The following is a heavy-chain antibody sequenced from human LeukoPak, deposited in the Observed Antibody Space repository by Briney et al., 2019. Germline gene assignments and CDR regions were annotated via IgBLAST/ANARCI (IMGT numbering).Heavy chain of an antibody. CDR2: ISVSSGNT. D-gene: IGHD3-3*01. V-gene: IGHV1-18*01. CDR1: GYTFSTYG. Sequence: GASVKVSCKASGYTFSTYGISWVRQAPGQGLEWMGWISVSSGNTNYAGSLQGRVTMTTDTSTSTAYMELRSPRSDDTAVYYCARIIPGACDFWGQGTLVTVSS. CDR3: ARIIPGACDF. J-gene: IGHJ4*02.